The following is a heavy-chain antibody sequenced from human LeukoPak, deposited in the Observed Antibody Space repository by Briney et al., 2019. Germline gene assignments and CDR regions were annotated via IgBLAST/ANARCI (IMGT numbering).Heavy chain of an antibody. V-gene: IGHV3-49*04. Sequence: GGSLRLSCTASGFTFGDYAMTWVRQAPGKGLEWVGFIRSKAYGGTTEHAASVKGRFTISRDDSKSIAYLQMNSLKTEDTAMYYCTRGPADFDYWGPGTLVTVSS. CDR2: IRSKAYGGTT. J-gene: IGHJ4*02. CDR3: TRGPADFDY. CDR1: GFTFGDYA.